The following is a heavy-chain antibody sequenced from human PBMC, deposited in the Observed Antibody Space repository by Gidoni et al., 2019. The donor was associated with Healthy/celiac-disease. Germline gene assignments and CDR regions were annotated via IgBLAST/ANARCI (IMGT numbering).Heavy chain of an antibody. CDR2: ISWNSGSI. CDR3: AKDIGPYYGMDV. J-gene: IGHJ6*02. V-gene: IGHV3-9*01. Sequence: EVQLVESGGGLVQPGRSLRLSYAASGFTFDDYAMHWVRQAPGKGLEWVSGISWNSGSIGYADSVKGRFTISRDNAKNSLYLQMNSLRAEDTALYYCAKDIGPYYGMDVWGQGTTVTVSS. CDR1: GFTFDDYA.